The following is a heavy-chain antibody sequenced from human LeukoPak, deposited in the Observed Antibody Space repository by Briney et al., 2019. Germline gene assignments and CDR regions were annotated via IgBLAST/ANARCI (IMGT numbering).Heavy chain of an antibody. V-gene: IGHV1-18*01. J-gene: IGHJ4*02. CDR3: ARGGYYHSSGYRRYYFDY. CDR1: GYTFTSYG. CDR2: ISAYNGNT. D-gene: IGHD3-22*01. Sequence: ASVKVSCKASGYTFTSYGISWVRQAPGQGLEWMGWISAYNGNTNYAQKLQGRVTMTTDTSTSTAYMELRSLRSDDTAVYYCARGGYYHSSGYRRYYFDYWGQGTLVTVSS.